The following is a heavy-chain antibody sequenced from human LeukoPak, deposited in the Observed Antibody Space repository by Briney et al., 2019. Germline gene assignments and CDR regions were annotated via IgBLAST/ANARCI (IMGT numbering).Heavy chain of an antibody. CDR2: FHHSGNT. J-gene: IGHJ4*02. D-gene: IGHD6-13*01. CDR1: GASISRYY. Sequence: SETLSLTCSVSGASISRYYWSWIRQPPGKGLEWIGYFHHSGNTNYSPSLSSRITMSVDTSKNQFSLRLNSVTAADTAIYYFASRAAALDSGGQEPLVPVSS. V-gene: IGHV4-59*12. CDR3: ASRAAALDS.